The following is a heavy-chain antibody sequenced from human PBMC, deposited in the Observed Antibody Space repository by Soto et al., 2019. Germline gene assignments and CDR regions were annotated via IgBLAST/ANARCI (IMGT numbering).Heavy chain of an antibody. CDR2: IVNDGSEQ. V-gene: IGHV3-33*01. J-gene: IGHJ4*02. CDR1: GFSFNTHG. CDR3: ARDDNYDDNGLDH. D-gene: IGHD4-17*01. Sequence: QVQLVESGGGVVRPGRSLRLSCEATGFSFNTHGMHWVRQAPGKGLEWVAVIVNDGSEQAYSDSVQGRVTISRDNSKNTLYLQMNNLRAEDTAVYYCARDDNYDDNGLDHWGQGILVTVSS.